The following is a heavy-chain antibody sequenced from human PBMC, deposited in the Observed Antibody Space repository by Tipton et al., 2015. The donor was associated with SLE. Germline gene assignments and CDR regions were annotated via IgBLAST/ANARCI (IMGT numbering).Heavy chain of an antibody. CDR1: GFTFSSYS. CDR2: ISSSSSYI. D-gene: IGHD3-10*01. Sequence: SLRLSCAASGFTFSSYSMNWVRQAPGKGLEWVSSISSSSSYIYYADSVKGRFTISRDNAKNSLYLQMNSLRAEDTAVYYCARDGVVRGVNDAFDIWGQGTMVTVSS. CDR3: ARDGVVRGVNDAFDI. J-gene: IGHJ3*02. V-gene: IGHV3-21*01.